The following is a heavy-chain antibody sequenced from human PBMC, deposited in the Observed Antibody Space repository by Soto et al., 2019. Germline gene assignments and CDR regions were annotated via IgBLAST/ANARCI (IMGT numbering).Heavy chain of an antibody. CDR1: GYTFTRYD. D-gene: IGHD3-10*01. V-gene: IGHV1-8*01. Sequence: ASVKVSCKASGYTFTRYDINWVRQATGQGLEWMGWMNPNSGNTGYAQKFQGRVTMTRNTSISTAYMELSSLRSEDTAVYYCASRGVLLWFGEPYGMDVWGQGTTVTVSS. CDR2: MNPNSGNT. CDR3: ASRGVLLWFGEPYGMDV. J-gene: IGHJ6*02.